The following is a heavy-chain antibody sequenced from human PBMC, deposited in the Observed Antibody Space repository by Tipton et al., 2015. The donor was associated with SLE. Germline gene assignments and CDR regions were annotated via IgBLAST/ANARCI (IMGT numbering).Heavy chain of an antibody. Sequence: RSLRLSCAASGFTFSSYGMHWVRQAPGKGLEWVAVIWYDGSNKYYADSVKGRFTISRDNSKNTLYLQMNSLRAEDTAVYYCARVSRPRIAALGFDPWGQGPLVTVSS. D-gene: IGHD6-13*01. CDR3: ARVSRPRIAALGFDP. CDR1: GFTFSSYG. V-gene: IGHV3-33*01. CDR2: IWYDGSNK. J-gene: IGHJ5*02.